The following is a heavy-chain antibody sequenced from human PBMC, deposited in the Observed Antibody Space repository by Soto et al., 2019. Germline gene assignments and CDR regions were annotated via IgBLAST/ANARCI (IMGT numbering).Heavy chain of an antibody. CDR1: GGSFSGYY. CDR2: NQHGGST. Sequence: QVQLQQWGAGLLKPSETLSLTCAVYGGSFSGYYWSWIRQPPGKGLAWIGENQHGGSTNYNPAPKSRVPISVDTSKNQFSLKLSSVTAADTAVYCCARGLWFGELRGWGQGTLVTVSS. D-gene: IGHD3-10*01. CDR3: ARGLWFGELRG. J-gene: IGHJ4*02. V-gene: IGHV4-34*01.